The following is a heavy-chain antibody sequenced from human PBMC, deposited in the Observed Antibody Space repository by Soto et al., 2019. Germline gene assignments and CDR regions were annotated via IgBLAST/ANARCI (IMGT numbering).Heavy chain of an antibody. CDR3: ASCVSGWPNYFDY. CDR1: GGSISSGTYS. CDR2: IYDREST. Sequence: NPSETLSLTCTVSGGSISSGTYSWSWIRQPPGKGLEWIGYIYDRESTYYNPSLKSRVTISVDKSKNQFSLKLNSVTAADTAVYYCASCVSGWPNYFDYWGQGTLVTVSS. V-gene: IGHV4-30-2*01. J-gene: IGHJ4*02. D-gene: IGHD6-19*01.